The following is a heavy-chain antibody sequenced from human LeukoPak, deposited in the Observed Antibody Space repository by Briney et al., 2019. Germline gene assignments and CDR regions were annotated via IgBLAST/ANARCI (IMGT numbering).Heavy chain of an antibody. D-gene: IGHD3-10*01. Sequence: PGGSLRLSCAVSGFIFSNYAMNWVRQAPGKGLEWVSAISGSGDSTYYADSVKGRFTISRDNSKNTLSLQMNSLRAEDTAVYYCAKDHDYYASGPIWGQGTMDTVSS. J-gene: IGHJ3*02. V-gene: IGHV3-23*01. CDR1: GFIFSNYA. CDR3: AKDHDYYASGPI. CDR2: ISGSGDST.